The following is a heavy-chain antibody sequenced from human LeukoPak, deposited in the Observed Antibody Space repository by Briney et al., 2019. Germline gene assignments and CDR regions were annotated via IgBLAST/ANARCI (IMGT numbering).Heavy chain of an antibody. J-gene: IGHJ4*02. D-gene: IGHD5-12*01. Sequence: PGGSLRLSCAASGFTFSSYAMSWVRQAPGKGLEWVSAISGSGGSTYYADSVKGRFTSSRDNSKNTLYLQMNSQRAEDTAVYYCAKDRGGYSGYDFDYWGQGTLVTVSS. V-gene: IGHV3-23*01. CDR2: ISGSGGST. CDR1: GFTFSSYA. CDR3: AKDRGGYSGYDFDY.